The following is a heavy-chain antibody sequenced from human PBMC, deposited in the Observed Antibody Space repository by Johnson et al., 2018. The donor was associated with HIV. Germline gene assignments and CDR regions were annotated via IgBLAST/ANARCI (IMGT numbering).Heavy chain of an antibody. Sequence: VQLVESGGGLVQPGGSLRLSCAASGFTFSSYDMHWVRQATGKGLEWVSAIGTAGDTYYADSVKGRFTISRDNSKNTLYLQMNSLRAEDTAVYYCARGRTLITGTTFLFPVDIWGQGTMVTVSS. CDR2: IGTAGDT. CDR1: GFTFSSYD. V-gene: IGHV3-13*01. J-gene: IGHJ3*02. CDR3: ARGRTLITGTTFLFPVDI. D-gene: IGHD1-7*01.